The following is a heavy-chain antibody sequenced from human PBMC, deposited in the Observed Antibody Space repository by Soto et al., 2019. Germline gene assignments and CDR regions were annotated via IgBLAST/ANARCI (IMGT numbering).Heavy chain of an antibody. J-gene: IGHJ6*03. D-gene: IGHD2-8*01. CDR3: ASLRGYCTNGVCYRPPMDV. V-gene: IGHV4-39*01. CDR2: IYYSGST. Sequence: PSDTLSLTCTVSGGSISSSSYYWGWIRQPPGKGLEWIGSIYYSGSTYYNPSLKSRVTISVDTSKNQFSLKLSSVTAADTAVYYCASLRGYCTNGVCYRPPMDVWGKGTTVTVSS. CDR1: GGSISSSSYY.